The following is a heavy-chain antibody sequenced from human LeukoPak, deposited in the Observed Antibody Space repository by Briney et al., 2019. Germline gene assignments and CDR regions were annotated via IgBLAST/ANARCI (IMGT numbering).Heavy chain of an antibody. CDR1: GFTFRTTW. CDR2: MNSDGADT. V-gene: IGHV3-74*01. D-gene: IGHD1-26*01. J-gene: IGHJ4*02. Sequence: GGSLRLSCVASGFTFRTTWMHWVRQAPGKGLVWVSRMNSDGADTTYADSVKGRFTMSRDNAENTPYLEMDSLRAEDTAVYYCAKGIEGATDYWGQGTLVTVSS. CDR3: AKGIEGATDY.